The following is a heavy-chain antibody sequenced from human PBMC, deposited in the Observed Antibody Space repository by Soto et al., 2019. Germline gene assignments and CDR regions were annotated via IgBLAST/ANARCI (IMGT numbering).Heavy chain of an antibody. CDR1: GFTFSSYA. V-gene: IGHV3-30-3*01. J-gene: IGHJ2*01. CDR3: ARGQGYCSGGSCYPNPVYFDL. CDR2: ISYDGSNK. Sequence: QVQLVESGGGVVQPGRSLRLSCAASGFTFSSYAMHWVRQAPGKGLEWVAVISYDGSNKYYADSVKGRFTISRDNSKNTLYLQMNSLRAEDTVVYYCARGQGYCSGGSCYPNPVYFDLWGRGTLVTVSS. D-gene: IGHD2-15*01.